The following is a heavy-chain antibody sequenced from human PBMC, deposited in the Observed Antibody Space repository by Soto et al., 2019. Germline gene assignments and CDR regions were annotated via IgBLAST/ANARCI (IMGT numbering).Heavy chain of an antibody. D-gene: IGHD3-10*01. Sequence: ETLSLTCTVSGGSISSSSYYWGWIRQPPGKGLEWIGSIYYSGSTYYNPSLKSRVTISVDTSKNQFSLKLSSVTAADTAVYYCARFITMVRGVTSPLFDYWGQGTLVTVSS. V-gene: IGHV4-39*01. CDR2: IYYSGST. CDR3: ARFITMVRGVTSPLFDY. CDR1: GGSISSSSYY. J-gene: IGHJ4*02.